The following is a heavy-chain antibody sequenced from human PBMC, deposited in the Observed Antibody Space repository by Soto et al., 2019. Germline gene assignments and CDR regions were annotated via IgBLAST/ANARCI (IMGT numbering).Heavy chain of an antibody. CDR3: ARGFTTVTSGAFDI. J-gene: IGHJ3*02. CDR1: GGTFSSYT. CDR2: IIPILGIA. D-gene: IGHD4-17*01. Sequence: QVQLVQSGAEVKKPGSSVKVSCKASGGTFSSYTISWVRQAPGQGLEWMGRIIPILGIANYAQKFQGRVTITADKSTSTAYMELSSLRSEDTAVYYCARGFTTVTSGAFDIWGQGTMVTVSP. V-gene: IGHV1-69*02.